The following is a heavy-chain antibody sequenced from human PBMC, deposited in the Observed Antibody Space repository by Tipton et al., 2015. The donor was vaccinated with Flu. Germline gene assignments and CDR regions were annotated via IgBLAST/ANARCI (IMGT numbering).Heavy chain of an antibody. Sequence: TLSLTCAVYGGSFSGYYWSRIRQPPGKGLEWIGEINHSGSTNYNPSLKSRDTISVDTSKNQFSLKLSSVTAADTAVYYCARGYCSGGSCSYWYFDLWGRGTLVTVSS. J-gene: IGHJ2*01. V-gene: IGHV4-34*01. CDR1: GGSFSGYY. CDR3: ARGYCSGGSCSYWYFDL. CDR2: INHSGST. D-gene: IGHD2-15*01.